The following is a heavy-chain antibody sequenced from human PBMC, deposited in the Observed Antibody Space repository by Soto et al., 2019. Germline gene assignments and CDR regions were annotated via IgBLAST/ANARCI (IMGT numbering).Heavy chain of an antibody. CDR2: IYYTGST. CDR1: GGSVSSGGYY. CDR3: ARDGAPFEKASN. J-gene: IGHJ4*02. Sequence: QVQLQESGPGLVKPSQTLSLTCTVSGGSVSSGGYYWSWIRQHPGKGLEWIGYIYYTGSTYYNPSLRSRVAISVDTSKNEFSLKLSSGTAAETAVYYCARDGAPFEKASNWGQGTLVTVSS. D-gene: IGHD3-9*01. V-gene: IGHV4-31*03.